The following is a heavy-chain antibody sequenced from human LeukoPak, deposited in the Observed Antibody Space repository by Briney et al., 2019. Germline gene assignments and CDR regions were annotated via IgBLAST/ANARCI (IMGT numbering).Heavy chain of an antibody. D-gene: IGHD3-10*01. CDR3: ARDLVRGAPDY. V-gene: IGHV1-3*01. J-gene: IGHJ4*02. Sequence: KFQGRVTITRDTSASTAYMELSSLRSEGTAVYYCARDLVRGAPDYWGQGTLVTVSS.